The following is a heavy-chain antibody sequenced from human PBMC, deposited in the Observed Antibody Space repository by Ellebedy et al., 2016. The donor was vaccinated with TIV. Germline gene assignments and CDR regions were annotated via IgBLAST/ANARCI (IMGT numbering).Heavy chain of an antibody. Sequence: PGGSLRLSCAASGFTFSSYPMHWVRKAPGKGLEWVAVISYDGSNKYNADSVKGRFTISRDNSKNTLYLQMNSLRAEDTAVYYCARVDRHDAFDIWGQGTMVTVSS. CDR3: ARVDRHDAFDI. D-gene: IGHD3-16*02. CDR2: ISYDGSNK. V-gene: IGHV3-30*04. CDR1: GFTFSSYP. J-gene: IGHJ3*02.